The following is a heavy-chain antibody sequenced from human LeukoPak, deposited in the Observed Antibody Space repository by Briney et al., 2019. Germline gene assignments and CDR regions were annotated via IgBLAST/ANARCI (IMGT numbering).Heavy chain of an antibody. Sequence: SETLSLTCAVYGGSFSGYYWGWIRQPPGKGLEWIGSIYYSGSTYYNPSLKSRVTISVDTSKNQFSLKLSSVTAADTALYYCTRGNSYYDSSGYFPWESFQHWGQGTLVTVSS. CDR2: IYYSGST. D-gene: IGHD3-22*01. V-gene: IGHV4-34*01. CDR1: GGSFSGYY. J-gene: IGHJ1*01. CDR3: TRGNSYYDSSGYFPWESFQH.